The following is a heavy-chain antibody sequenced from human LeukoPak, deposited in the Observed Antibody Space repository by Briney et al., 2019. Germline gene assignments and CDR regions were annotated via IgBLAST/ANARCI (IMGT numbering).Heavy chain of an antibody. Sequence: PSQTLSLTCTVSGGSISSGSYYWSWIGQPAGKGLEWIGRIYTSGSTNYNPSLKSRVTISVDTSKNQFSLKLGSVTAADTAVYYCARDQQQLYADGAFDIWGQGTMVTVSS. D-gene: IGHD6-13*01. CDR3: ARDQQQLYADGAFDI. CDR1: GGSISSGSYY. V-gene: IGHV4-61*02. J-gene: IGHJ3*02. CDR2: IYTSGST.